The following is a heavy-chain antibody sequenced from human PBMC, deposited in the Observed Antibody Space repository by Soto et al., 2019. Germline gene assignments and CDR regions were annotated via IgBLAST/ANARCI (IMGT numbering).Heavy chain of an antibody. V-gene: IGHV4-59*01. CDR3: ARAIAAAGLGWFDP. J-gene: IGHJ5*02. CDR2: IYYSGST. D-gene: IGHD6-13*01. Sequence: SETLSLTCTVSGGSISSYYWSWIRQPPGKGLEWIGYIYYSGSTNYNPSLKSRVTISVDTSKNQFSLKLSSVTAAGTAVYYCARAIAAAGLGWFDPWGQGTLVTVSS. CDR1: GGSISSYY.